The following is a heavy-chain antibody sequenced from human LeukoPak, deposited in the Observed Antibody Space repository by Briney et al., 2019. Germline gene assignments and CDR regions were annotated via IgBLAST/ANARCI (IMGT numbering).Heavy chain of an antibody. V-gene: IGHV3-30*04. D-gene: IGHD5-24*01. CDR3: ARADGYNYVVGYFDY. CDR1: GFTFSSYA. CDR2: ISYDGSNK. Sequence: GGSLRLSSAASGFTFSSYAIHWVRQAPGKGLEWVAVISYDGSNKYYADSVKRRFTISRDNSKNTLYLQMNSLRAEDTAVYYCARADGYNYVVGYFDYWGQGTLVTVSS. J-gene: IGHJ4*02.